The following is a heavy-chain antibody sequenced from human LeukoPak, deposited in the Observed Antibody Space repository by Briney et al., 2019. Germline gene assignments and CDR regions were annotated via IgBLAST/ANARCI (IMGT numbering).Heavy chain of an antibody. CDR2: ISSSGGST. CDR3: AKRMSITAASQVDY. V-gene: IGHV3-23*01. J-gene: IGHJ4*02. D-gene: IGHD1-20*01. Sequence: GGSLRLSCAASGFTFSSYSMSWVRQAPGKGLEWVSAISSSGGSTDYTDSVKGRFTISRDNSKNTLYLQMNSLRAEDTAVYYCAKRMSITAASQVDYWGQGTLVTVSS. CDR1: GFTFSSYS.